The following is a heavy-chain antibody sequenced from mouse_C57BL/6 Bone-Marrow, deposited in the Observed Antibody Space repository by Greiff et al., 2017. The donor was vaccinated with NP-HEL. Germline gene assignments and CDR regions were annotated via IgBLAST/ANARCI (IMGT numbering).Heavy chain of an antibody. CDR3: ARPLGYYGSSWDYFDY. CDR2: IYPGDGDT. CDR1: GYAFSSSW. Sequence: QVQLQQSGPELVKPGASVKISCKASGYAFSSSWMNWVKQRPGKGLEWIGRIYPGDGDTNYNGKFKGKATLTADKSSSTAYMQLSSLTSEDSAVCFCARPLGYYGSSWDYFDYWGEGTALTVSS. V-gene: IGHV1-82*01. J-gene: IGHJ2*01. D-gene: IGHD1-1*01.